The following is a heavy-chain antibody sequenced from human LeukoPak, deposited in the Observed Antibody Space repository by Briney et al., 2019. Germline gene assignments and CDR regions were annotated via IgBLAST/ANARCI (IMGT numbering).Heavy chain of an antibody. Sequence: SETLSLTCAVYGGSFSGYYWRWIRQPPGKGLEWIGEINHSGSTNYNPSLKSRVTISVDTSKNQFSLKLSSVTAADTAVYYWARATYYYGSGALRFYYYGMDVWGQGTTVTVSS. V-gene: IGHV4-34*01. CDR1: GGSFSGYY. J-gene: IGHJ6*02. D-gene: IGHD3-10*01. CDR2: INHSGST. CDR3: ARATYYYGSGALRFYYYGMDV.